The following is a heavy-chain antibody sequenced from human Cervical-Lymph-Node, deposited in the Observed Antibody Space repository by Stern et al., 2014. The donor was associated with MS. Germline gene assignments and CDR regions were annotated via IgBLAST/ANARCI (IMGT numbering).Heavy chain of an antibody. V-gene: IGHV5-51*01. CDR2: IYPGDSET. CDR1: GYKFSIYW. Sequence: EMQLVESGAELIRPGESLKISCKGSGYKFSIYWIAWVRQMPGKGLEWMVIIYPGDSETRYSPSFQGQVTMSADKSTSTAYLQWSSLNASDTAMYFCARQTTAWASDVWGQGTLVTVSS. D-gene: IGHD1-14*01. J-gene: IGHJ4*02. CDR3: ARQTTAWASDV.